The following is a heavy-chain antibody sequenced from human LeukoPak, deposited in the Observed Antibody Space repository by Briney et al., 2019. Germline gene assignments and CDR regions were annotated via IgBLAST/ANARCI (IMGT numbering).Heavy chain of an antibody. Sequence: SETLSLTCAVYGGSFSGYYWSWIRQPPGKGLEWIGYIYNSGSTNYNPSLKSRVTISVDTSKNQFSLKLNSVTAADTAVYYCARVDTATVFPYYWGQGTLVTVSS. J-gene: IGHJ4*02. D-gene: IGHD5-18*01. CDR3: ARVDTATVFPYY. CDR1: GGSFSGYY. V-gene: IGHV4-34*01. CDR2: IYNSGST.